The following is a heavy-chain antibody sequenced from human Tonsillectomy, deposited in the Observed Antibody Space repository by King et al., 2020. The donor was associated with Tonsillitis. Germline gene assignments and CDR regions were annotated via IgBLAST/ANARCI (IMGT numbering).Heavy chain of an antibody. CDR2: IFHSEKT. CDR3: ARYEGGVFDP. V-gene: IGHV4-31*03. Sequence: QLQESGPGLVKPSQTLSLTCTVSGGSIGGDAFYWSWIRQHPGNGLEWIGYIFHSEKTYYNPSLKSRLIISVDTSDNQFSLKLSSLTAADTAVYYCARYEGGVFDPWGQGTLVTVSS. CDR1: GGSIGGDAFY. D-gene: IGHD2-15*01. J-gene: IGHJ5*02.